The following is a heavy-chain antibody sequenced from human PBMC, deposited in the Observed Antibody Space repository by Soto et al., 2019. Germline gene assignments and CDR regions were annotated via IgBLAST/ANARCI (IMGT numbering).Heavy chain of an antibody. Sequence: QVQVVQSGAEEKKPGASVKVSCKASGYTYISYSMHWVRQAPGQRLEWMGWINVGNGNTKYSQNLQGRVTINQDTSASTSYMELSILTTEDTCMSHFASEQLGSGSRWLYPWGQGPLVTVSS. D-gene: IGHD6-19*01. CDR3: ASEQLGSGSRWLYP. V-gene: IGHV1-3*05. J-gene: IGHJ5*02. CDR2: INVGNGNT. CDR1: GYTYISYS.